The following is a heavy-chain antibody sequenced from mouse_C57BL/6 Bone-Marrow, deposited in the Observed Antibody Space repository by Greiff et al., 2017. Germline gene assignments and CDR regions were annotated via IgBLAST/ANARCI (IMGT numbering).Heavy chain of an antibody. V-gene: IGHV1-81*01. D-gene: IGHD2-5*01. CDR1: GYTFTSYG. Sequence: QVQLQQSGAELARPGASVKLSCKASGYTFTSYGISWVKQRTGQGLEWIGEIYPRSGNTYYNEKFKGKATLTADKSSSTAYMELRSLTSEDSAVYFCARWGIYSNPRAMDYWGQGTSVTVSS. CDR3: ARWGIYSNPRAMDY. J-gene: IGHJ4*01. CDR2: IYPRSGNT.